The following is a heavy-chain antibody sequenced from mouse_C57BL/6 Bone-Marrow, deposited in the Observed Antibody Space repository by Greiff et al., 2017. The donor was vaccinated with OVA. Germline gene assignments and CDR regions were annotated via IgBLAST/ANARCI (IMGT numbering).Heavy chain of an antibody. CDR2: IYPRSGNT. Sequence: QVQLKESGAELARPGASVKLSCKASGYTFTSYGISWVKQRTGQGLEWIGEIYPRSGNTYYNEKFKGKATLTADKSSSTAYMELRSLTSEDSAVYFCARDFPYYAMDYWGQGTSVTVSS. CDR3: ARDFPYYAMDY. V-gene: IGHV1-81*01. J-gene: IGHJ4*01. CDR1: GYTFTSYG.